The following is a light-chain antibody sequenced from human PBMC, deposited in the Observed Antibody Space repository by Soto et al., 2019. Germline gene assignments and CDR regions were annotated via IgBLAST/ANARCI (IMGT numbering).Light chain of an antibody. CDR1: QSVNNNY. Sequence: VLTQSPGTLSLSPGERATLSCRASQSVNNNYLAWYQQKPGQSPRLLIYGASIRATAIPDRFSGSGSGTDFTLTISRLEPEDSAVYYLQQHSRSITFGGGTKVEIK. CDR3: QQHSRSIT. J-gene: IGKJ4*01. CDR2: GAS. V-gene: IGKV3-20*01.